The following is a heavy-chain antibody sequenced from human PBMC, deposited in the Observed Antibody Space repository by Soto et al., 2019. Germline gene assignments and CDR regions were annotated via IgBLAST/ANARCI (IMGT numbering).Heavy chain of an antibody. D-gene: IGHD5-12*01. V-gene: IGHV4-39*02. CDR1: GGSISSSSYY. CDR3: AREYSGYDFGVNFDY. J-gene: IGHJ4*02. Sequence: SETLSLTCTVSGGSISSSSYYWGWIRQPPGKGLEWIGSIYYSGSTYYNPSLKSRVTISVDTSKNQFSLKLSSVTAADTAVYYCAREYSGYDFGVNFDYWGQGTLVTVSS. CDR2: IYYSGST.